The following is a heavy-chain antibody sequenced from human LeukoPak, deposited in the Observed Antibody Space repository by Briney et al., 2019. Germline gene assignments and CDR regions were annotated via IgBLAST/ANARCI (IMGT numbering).Heavy chain of an antibody. CDR1: GGTFSSYA. Sequence: ASVKVSCKASGGTFSSYAISWVRQAPGQRLEWMGRIIPIFGTANYAQKFQGRVTITTDESTSTAYMELSSLRSEDTAVYYCARVNCSSTSCYKAPFDYWGQGTLVTVSS. CDR3: ARVNCSSTSCYKAPFDY. J-gene: IGHJ4*02. CDR2: IIPIFGTA. D-gene: IGHD2-2*02. V-gene: IGHV1-69*05.